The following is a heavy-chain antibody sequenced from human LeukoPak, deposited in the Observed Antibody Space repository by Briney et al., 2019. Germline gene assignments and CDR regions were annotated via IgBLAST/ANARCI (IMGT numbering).Heavy chain of an antibody. Sequence: PGGSLRLSCAASGFTFSSYGMHWVRQAPGKGLEWVAVIWYDGSNKYYADSVKGRFTISRDNSKSTLYLQMNSLRAEDTAVYYCARGNCSGGSCYHNWFDPWGQGTLVTVSS. V-gene: IGHV3-33*01. D-gene: IGHD2-15*01. CDR1: GFTFSSYG. CDR2: IWYDGSNK. CDR3: ARGNCSGGSCYHNWFDP. J-gene: IGHJ5*02.